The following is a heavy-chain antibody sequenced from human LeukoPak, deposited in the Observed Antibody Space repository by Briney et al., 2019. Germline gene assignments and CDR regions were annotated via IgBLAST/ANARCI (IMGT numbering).Heavy chain of an antibody. CDR1: GFTVSSNY. D-gene: IGHD3-10*01. Sequence: PGGSLRLSCAASGFTVSSNYMSWVRQAPGKGLEWVSAISGSGASTYYVDSVKGRFTISRDNSKNTLYLQMNSLRAEDTAIYYCAKGITEESLFDYWGQGTLVTVSS. V-gene: IGHV3-23*01. CDR2: ISGSGAST. J-gene: IGHJ4*02. CDR3: AKGITEESLFDY.